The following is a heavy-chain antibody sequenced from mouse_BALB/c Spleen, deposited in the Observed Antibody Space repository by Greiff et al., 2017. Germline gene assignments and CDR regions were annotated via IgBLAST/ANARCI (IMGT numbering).Heavy chain of an antibody. D-gene: IGHD1-2*01. CDR1: GFNIKDYY. V-gene: IGHV14-4*02. Sequence: EVQLQQSGAELVRSGASVKLSCTASGFNIKDYYMHWVKQRPEQGLEWIGWIDPENGDTEYAPKFQGKATMTADTSSNTAYLQLSSLTSEDTAVYYCKTTATRAMDYRGQGTSVTVSS. CDR2: IDPENGDT. CDR3: KTTATRAMDY. J-gene: IGHJ4*01.